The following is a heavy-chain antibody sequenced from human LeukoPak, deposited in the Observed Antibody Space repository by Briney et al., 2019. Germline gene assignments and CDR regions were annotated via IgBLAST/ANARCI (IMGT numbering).Heavy chain of an antibody. J-gene: IGHJ4*02. CDR3: ARDSRYYDSSGYYYWTG. D-gene: IGHD3-22*01. Sequence: PSETLSLTCAVSGYSISSGYYWGWIRQPPGKGLEWIGSIYHSGSTYYNPSLKSRVTISVDTSKDQFSLKLSSVTAADTAVYYCARDSRYYDSSGYYYWTGWGQGTLVTVSS. CDR2: IYHSGST. CDR1: GYSISSGYY. V-gene: IGHV4-38-2*02.